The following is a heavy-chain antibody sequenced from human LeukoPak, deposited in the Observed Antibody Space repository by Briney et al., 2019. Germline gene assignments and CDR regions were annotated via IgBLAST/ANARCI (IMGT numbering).Heavy chain of an antibody. CDR3: ARAVELGVVVAAGEYFDY. CDR2: IYYSGST. CDR1: GGSISSSSYY. V-gene: IGHV4-39*07. D-gene: IGHD2-15*01. Sequence: SETLSLTCTVSGGSISSSSYYWGWIRQPPGKALEWIGSIYYSGSTYYNPSLKSRVTISVDTSKSQFSLKLSSVTAADTAVYYCARAVELGVVVAAGEYFDYWGQGTLVTVSS. J-gene: IGHJ4*02.